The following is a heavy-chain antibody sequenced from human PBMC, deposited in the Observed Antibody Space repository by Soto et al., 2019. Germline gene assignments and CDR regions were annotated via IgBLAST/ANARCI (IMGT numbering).Heavy chain of an antibody. J-gene: IGHJ5*02. CDR3: ARDRPPGVRYSNSWHRFDP. V-gene: IGHV1-2*02. D-gene: IGHD4-4*01. CDR1: GYTFTGYY. Sequence: ASVKVSCTASGYTFTGYYMHWVRQAPGQGLEWMGWINPKNGGTNYAQKFQGRVTMTRDTPISTAYMELSSLRSDDTAVYYCARDRPPGVRYSNSWHRFDPWGQGTLVTVSS. CDR2: INPKNGGT.